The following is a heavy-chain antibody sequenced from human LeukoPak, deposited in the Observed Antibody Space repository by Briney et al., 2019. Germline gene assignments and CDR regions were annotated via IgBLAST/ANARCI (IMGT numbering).Heavy chain of an antibody. CDR3: AIDYGAHRYYYGMDV. D-gene: IGHD4-17*01. CDR1: GFTFSSYA. CDR2: ISGSGGST. Sequence: GGSLRLSCAASGFTFSSYAMSWVRQAPGKGLEWVSAISGSGGSTYYADSVKGRFTISRDNSKNTLYLQMNSLRAEDTAVYYCAIDYGAHRYYYGMDVWGQGTTVTVS. V-gene: IGHV3-23*01. J-gene: IGHJ6*01.